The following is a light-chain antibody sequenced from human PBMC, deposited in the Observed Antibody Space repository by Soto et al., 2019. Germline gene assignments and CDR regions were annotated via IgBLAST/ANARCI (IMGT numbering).Light chain of an antibody. CDR1: NSNIGAGYD. CDR2: GSS. J-gene: IGLJ1*01. Sequence: QSVLTQPPSVSGAPGQRVTIACSGSNSNIGAGYDVHWYQQLPGTAPKLLIYGSSYRPSGVPDRFSGSKSGTSASLAITGLQAEDEADYYCQSYDSSLSGYVFGTGTKLTVL. CDR3: QSYDSSLSGYV. V-gene: IGLV1-40*01.